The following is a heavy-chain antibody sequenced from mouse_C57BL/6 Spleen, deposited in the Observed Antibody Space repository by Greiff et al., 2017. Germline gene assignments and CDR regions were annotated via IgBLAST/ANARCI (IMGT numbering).Heavy chain of an antibody. CDR2: IDPSDSYT. J-gene: IGHJ4*01. CDR3: ARWSRITTVHYYAMDY. D-gene: IGHD1-1*01. V-gene: IGHV1-69*01. Sequence: QVQLQQPGAELVMPGASVKLSCKASGYTFTSYWMHWVKQRPGQGLEWIGEIDPSDSYTNYNQQFKGQSTLTVDKSSSTAYMQLSSLSSEDSAVYYCARWSRITTVHYYAMDYWGQGTSVTVSS. CDR1: GYTFTSYW.